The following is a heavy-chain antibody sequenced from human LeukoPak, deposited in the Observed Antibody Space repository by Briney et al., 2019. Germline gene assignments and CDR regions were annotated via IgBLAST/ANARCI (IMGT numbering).Heavy chain of an antibody. J-gene: IGHJ3*02. D-gene: IGHD2/OR15-2a*01. CDR3: ARAGYYAEYDAFDI. V-gene: IGHV3-30*04. CDR1: GFTFSSYA. Sequence: GGSLRLSCAASGFTFSSYAMHWVRQAPGQGLEWVGVISYDGSNKYYADSVKGRFTISRDNSKNTLYLQMNSLRAEDTAVYYCARAGYYAEYDAFDIWGQGTMVTVSS. CDR2: ISYDGSNK.